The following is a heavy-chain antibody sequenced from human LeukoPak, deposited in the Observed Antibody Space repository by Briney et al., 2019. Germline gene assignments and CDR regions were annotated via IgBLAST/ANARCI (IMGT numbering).Heavy chain of an antibody. Sequence: SETLSLTCTVSGGSISSYYWSWIRQPPGKGLEWIGYIYYSGSTNYNPSLKGRVTISVDTSKNQFSLELSSVTAADTAVYYCARSYDYVWGSYRPVSWFDPWGQGTLVTVSS. V-gene: IGHV4-59*08. CDR1: GGSISSYY. D-gene: IGHD3-16*02. CDR2: IYYSGST. J-gene: IGHJ5*02. CDR3: ARSYDYVWGSYRPVSWFDP.